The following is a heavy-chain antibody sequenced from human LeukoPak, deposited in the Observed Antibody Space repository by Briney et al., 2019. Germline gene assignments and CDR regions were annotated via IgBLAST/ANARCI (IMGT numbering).Heavy chain of an antibody. D-gene: IGHD6-19*01. J-gene: IGHJ4*02. CDR1: GGTFSSYA. Sequence: ASVKVSCTASGGTFSSYAISWVRQAPGQGLEWMGGIIPIFGTANYAQKFQGRVTITADESTSTAYMELSSLRSEDTAVYYCASQYSSGWYYFDYWGQGTLVTVSS. CDR2: IIPIFGTA. V-gene: IGHV1-69*13. CDR3: ASQYSSGWYYFDY.